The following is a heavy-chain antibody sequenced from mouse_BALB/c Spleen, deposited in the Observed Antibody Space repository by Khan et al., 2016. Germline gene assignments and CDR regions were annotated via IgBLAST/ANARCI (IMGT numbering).Heavy chain of an antibody. Sequence: MQLEESGAELVKPGASVKLSCTASGFNIKDTYMHWVKQRPEQGLEWIGRIDPANGNTKYDPKFQGKATITADTSSNTAYLQLSSLTSEDTAVYYCARRGNHWYFDVWGAGTTVTVSS. J-gene: IGHJ1*01. CDR2: IDPANGNT. CDR3: ARRGNHWYFDV. V-gene: IGHV14-3*02. CDR1: GFNIKDTY. D-gene: IGHD2-1*01.